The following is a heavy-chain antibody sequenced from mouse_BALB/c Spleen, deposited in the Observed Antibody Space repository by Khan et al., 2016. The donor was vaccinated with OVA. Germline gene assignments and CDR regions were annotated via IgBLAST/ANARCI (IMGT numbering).Heavy chain of an antibody. J-gene: IGHJ2*01. D-gene: IGHD1-1*01. Sequence: QVQLQQSGPELVKPGASVKISCKASGYTFTDYYINWVKQKPGQGLEWIGWIYPGSGNTKYNEKFKDMATLTVDTSSSAAYMHLNSLTSEDTAVYFCARGGYYGNSLFDYWGQGTTLTVSS. CDR2: IYPGSGNT. CDR3: ARGGYYGNSLFDY. CDR1: GYTFTDYY. V-gene: IGHV1-84*02.